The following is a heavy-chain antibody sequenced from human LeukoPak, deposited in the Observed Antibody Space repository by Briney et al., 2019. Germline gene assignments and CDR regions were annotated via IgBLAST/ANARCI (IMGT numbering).Heavy chain of an antibody. D-gene: IGHD4/OR15-4a*01. CDR2: INPNSGGT. CDR3: ARAFGAARPWFDP. V-gene: IGHV1-2*02. CDR1: GYTFTGYY. J-gene: IGHJ5*02. Sequence: ASVKVSCKASGYTFTGYYMHWVRQAPGQGLEWMGWINPNSGGTNYAQKFQGRVTMTRDTSISTAYMELSRLRSDDTAVYYCARAFGAARPWFDPWGQGTLVTVSS.